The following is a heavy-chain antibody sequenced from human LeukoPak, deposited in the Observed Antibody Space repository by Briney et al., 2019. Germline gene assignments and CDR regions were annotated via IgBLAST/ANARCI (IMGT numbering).Heavy chain of an antibody. D-gene: IGHD3-10*01. J-gene: IGHJ5*02. Sequence: ASVKVSCKASGYTFSGYYIHWVRQAPGQGLEWMGWINPNTGGTKYAQRFQDRVTMTRDTSISTAYMEVSRLRYDDTAVYYCARPLRVTMVRGAAFRASSDFDPWGQGTLVTVSS. CDR3: ARPLRVTMVRGAAFRASSDFDP. CDR1: GYTFSGYY. V-gene: IGHV1-2*02. CDR2: INPNTGGT.